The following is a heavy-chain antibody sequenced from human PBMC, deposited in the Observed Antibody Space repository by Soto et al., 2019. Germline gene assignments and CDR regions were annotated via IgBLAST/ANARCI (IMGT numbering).Heavy chain of an antibody. J-gene: IGHJ6*02. CDR3: ARSTTVTYQDGMDV. V-gene: IGHV3-48*02. CDR1: GFTFSSYS. D-gene: IGHD4-17*01. Sequence: GGSLRLSFAASGFTFSSYSMNWFRQAPGKGLEWVSYISSSSSTIYYADSVKGRFTISRDNAKNSLYLQMNSLRDEDTAVYYCARSTTVTYQDGMDVWGQGTTVTVSS. CDR2: ISSSSSTI.